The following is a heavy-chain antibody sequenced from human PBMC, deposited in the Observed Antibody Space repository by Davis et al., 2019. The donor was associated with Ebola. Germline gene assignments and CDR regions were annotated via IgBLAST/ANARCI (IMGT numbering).Heavy chain of an antibody. V-gene: IGHV3-30*18. J-gene: IGHJ3*02. CDR3: VKTRSNWWNDALEI. D-gene: IGHD2-8*02. Sequence: PGGSLRLSCAASGFTFSSYGMHWVRQAPGKGLEWVAVISYDGSNKYYADSVKGRFTISRDNSKNTLYLQMNSLRDEDTAVYYCVKTRSNWWNDALEIWGRGTMVIVSS. CDR1: GFTFSSYG. CDR2: ISYDGSNK.